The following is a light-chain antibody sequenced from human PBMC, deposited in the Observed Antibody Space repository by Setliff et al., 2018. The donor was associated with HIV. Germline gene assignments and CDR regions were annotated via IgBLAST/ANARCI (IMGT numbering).Light chain of an antibody. V-gene: IGLV1-44*01. CDR1: SSDIGRNT. J-gene: IGLJ1*01. Sequence: QSVLTQSPSASGTPGQRVTISCSGGSSDIGRNTVSWYQHLPGPAPKLLNYSNHLLPSGVPDRFAGSKSGTSASLAISGLQSVDEADYFCSSWDVSLNGPVFGTGTKVTVL. CDR2: SNH. CDR3: SSWDVSLNGPV.